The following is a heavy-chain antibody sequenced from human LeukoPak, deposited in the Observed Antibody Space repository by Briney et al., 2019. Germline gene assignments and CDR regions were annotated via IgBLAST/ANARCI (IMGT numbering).Heavy chain of an antibody. CDR2: IDPGGSDT. Sequence: GESLQISCKGSGYSFTTYWIGWVRQMPGKGLEWMGIIDPGGSDTRYSPSFQGKVTISSDKSISTAYLQWSSLKAPDTAMYYCARLSDDSSPYMDVWGKGTPVTVSS. D-gene: IGHD6-6*01. V-gene: IGHV5-51*01. CDR1: GYSFTTYW. J-gene: IGHJ6*03. CDR3: ARLSDDSSPYMDV.